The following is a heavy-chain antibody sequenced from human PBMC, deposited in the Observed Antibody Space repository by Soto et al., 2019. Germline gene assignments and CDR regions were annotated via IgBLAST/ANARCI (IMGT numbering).Heavy chain of an antibody. V-gene: IGHV3-74*01. D-gene: IGHD1-26*01. CDR1: GFTFSSYW. CDR2: INSDGINK. CDR3: AKVRERQNDAFDI. J-gene: IGHJ3*02. Sequence: GGSLRLSCASFGFTFSSYWMNLVRQAPGKGLVWVSRINSDGINKYYADSVRGRFTISRDNSKNTVYLQMNSLRAEDTAVYYCAKVRERQNDAFDIWGQGTMVTVSS.